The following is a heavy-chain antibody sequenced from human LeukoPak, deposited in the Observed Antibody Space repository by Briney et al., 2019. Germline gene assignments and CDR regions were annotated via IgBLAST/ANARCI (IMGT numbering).Heavy chain of an antibody. CDR1: GFTFSNYW. V-gene: IGHV3-74*01. CDR2: IKSDGSST. CDR3: TRMLVGGNRAFDI. D-gene: IGHD1-14*01. Sequence: GGSLRLSCAASGFTFSNYWMHWVRQAPGKGLVWVSRIKSDGSSTNYADSVKGRFTISRDNAKNTLYLQMNSLRAEDTAMYCCTRMLVGGNRAFDIWVQGTMATVCS. J-gene: IGHJ3*02.